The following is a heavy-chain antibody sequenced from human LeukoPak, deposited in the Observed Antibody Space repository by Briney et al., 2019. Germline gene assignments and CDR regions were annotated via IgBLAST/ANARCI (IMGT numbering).Heavy chain of an antibody. CDR3: ARGRSGPGADYYYGMDV. CDR2: IYSSGST. Sequence: SETLSLTCTVSGGSISSFYWTWIRQPAGKGLEWIGRIYSSGSTNYNPSLKSRLTMSVDTSKNQLSLKVSPVTAADTAVYYCARGRSGPGADYYYGMDVWGQGTTVTVSS. J-gene: IGHJ6*02. V-gene: IGHV4-4*07. D-gene: IGHD3-10*01. CDR1: GGSISSFY.